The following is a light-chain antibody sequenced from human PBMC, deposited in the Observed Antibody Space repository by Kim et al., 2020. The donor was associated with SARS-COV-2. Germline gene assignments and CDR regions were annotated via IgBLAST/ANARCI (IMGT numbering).Light chain of an antibody. V-gene: IGLV2-8*01. CDR1: SSHVVASDY. CDR3: SSYAGNGNGI. J-gene: IGLJ1*01. CDR2: SVS. Sequence: GQAIAVSCTGTSSHVVASDYVTWYQQQPGGVPRLLLHSVSRRPTAVPSRFSGSKAGNTASLTVSGLQPEDEADYYCSSYAGNGNGIFGTGTKVTVL.